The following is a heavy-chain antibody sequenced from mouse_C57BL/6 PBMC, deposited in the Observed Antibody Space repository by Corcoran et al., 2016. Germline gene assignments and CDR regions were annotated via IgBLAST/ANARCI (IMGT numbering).Heavy chain of an antibody. Sequence: QVQLKQSGAELVRPGASVKLSCKASGYTFTDYYINWVKQRPVQGLEWIARIYPGSGNTYYNEKFKGKATLTAEKSSSTAYMQLSSLTSEDSAVYFCAREGSNYDYYAMDYWGQGTSVTVSS. J-gene: IGHJ4*01. V-gene: IGHV1-76*01. CDR2: IYPGSGNT. CDR1: GYTFTDYY. CDR3: AREGSNYDYYAMDY. D-gene: IGHD2-5*01.